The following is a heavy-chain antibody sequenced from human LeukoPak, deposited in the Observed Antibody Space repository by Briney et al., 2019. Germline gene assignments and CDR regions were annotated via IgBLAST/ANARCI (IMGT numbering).Heavy chain of an antibody. Sequence: SETLSLTCTVSGDSITRSSDYWGWIRQPPGKGPEWIGSVYYIGSTFYNPSLKSRLTISIDTSKNQFSLKLRSVTAADTAVYYCAREDAEQMDNSFDIWGQGTMVTVSS. CDR3: AREDAEQMDNSFDI. CDR1: GDSITRSSDY. V-gene: IGHV4-39*07. J-gene: IGHJ3*02. CDR2: VYYIGST. D-gene: IGHD5-24*01.